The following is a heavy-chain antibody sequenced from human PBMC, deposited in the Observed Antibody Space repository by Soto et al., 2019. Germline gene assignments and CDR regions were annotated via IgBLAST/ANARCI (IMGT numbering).Heavy chain of an antibody. CDR1: GGTFSSYT. V-gene: IGHV1-69*02. CDR3: ASPTPGIAAAGTFYYYYGMDV. Sequence: QVQLVQSGAEVKKPGSSVKVSCKASGGTFSSYTISWVRQAPGQGLEWMGRIIPILGIANYAQKFQGRVTLTEDKSTSTAYMELSSLRSEDTAVYYCASPTPGIAAAGTFYYYYGMDVWGQGTTVTVSS. D-gene: IGHD6-13*01. J-gene: IGHJ6*02. CDR2: IIPILGIA.